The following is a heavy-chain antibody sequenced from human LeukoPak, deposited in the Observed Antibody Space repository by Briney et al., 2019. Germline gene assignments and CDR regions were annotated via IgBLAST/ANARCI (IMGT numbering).Heavy chain of an antibody. CDR2: IIPIFGTA. V-gene: IGHV1-69*13. J-gene: IGHJ4*02. Sequence: SVKVSCKASGGTFSSSAISWVRQAPGQGLEWMRGIIPIFGTANYAQKFQGRVTITADESTSTAYMELSSLRSEDTAVYYCVKDFGRVVGTPDHWGQGTLVTVSS. D-gene: IGHD3-16*01. CDR1: GGTFSSSA. CDR3: VKDFGRVVGTPDH.